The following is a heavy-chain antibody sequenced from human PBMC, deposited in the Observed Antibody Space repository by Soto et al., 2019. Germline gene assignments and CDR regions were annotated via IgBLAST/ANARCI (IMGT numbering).Heavy chain of an antibody. CDR1: GVTFSSYA. J-gene: IGHJ5*02. CDR3: ARGGGVCSSTSCYTRGIWFDP. D-gene: IGHD2-2*01. CDR2: IIPIFGTA. Sequence: ASVKVSCKASGVTFSSYAISWVRQAPGQGLEWMGGIIPIFGTANYAQKFQGRVTITADESTSTAYMELSSLRSEDTAVYYCARGGGVCSSTSCYTRGIWFDPWGQGTLVTVSS. V-gene: IGHV1-69*13.